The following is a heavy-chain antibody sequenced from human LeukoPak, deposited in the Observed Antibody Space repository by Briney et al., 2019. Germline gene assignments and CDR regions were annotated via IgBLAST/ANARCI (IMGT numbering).Heavy chain of an antibody. J-gene: IGHJ4*02. D-gene: IGHD3-10*01. CDR3: ARGLNPNGSGSLGY. CDR1: GGSISSGDYY. CDR2: IYYSGST. Sequence: SQTLSLTCTVSGGSISSGDYYWSWIRQPPGKGLEWIGYIYYSGSTYYNPSLKSRVTISVDTSKNQFSLKLSSVTAADTAVYYCARGLNPNGSGSLGYWGQGTLVTVSS. V-gene: IGHV4-30-4*01.